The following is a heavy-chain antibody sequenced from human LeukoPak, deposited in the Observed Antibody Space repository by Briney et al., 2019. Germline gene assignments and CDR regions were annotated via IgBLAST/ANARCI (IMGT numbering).Heavy chain of an antibody. D-gene: IGHD2-2*01. J-gene: IGHJ3*02. CDR3: ARGRCSSTSCYARARHDAFDI. CDR1: GFTFSIYW. Sequence: GGSLRLSCAASGFTFSIYWMHWVRQAPGKGLVWVSRINSDGTSTGYADSVRGRFTISRDNAENTLYLQMNSLGAEDTAVYYCARGRCSSTSCYARARHDAFDIWGQGTMVTVSS. V-gene: IGHV3-74*01. CDR2: INSDGTST.